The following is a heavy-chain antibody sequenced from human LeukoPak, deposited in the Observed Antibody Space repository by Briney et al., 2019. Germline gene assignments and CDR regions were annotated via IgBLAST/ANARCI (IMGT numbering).Heavy chain of an antibody. CDR1: GGSISSYY. Sequence: SETLSLTCTVSGGSISSYYWSWIRQPPGKGLEWIGYIYYSGSTNYNPSLKSRVTISVDTSKNQFSLKLSSVTAADTAVHYCARDIGDSSGYLYFQHWGQGTLVTVSS. J-gene: IGHJ1*01. D-gene: IGHD3-22*01. CDR2: IYYSGST. V-gene: IGHV4-59*01. CDR3: ARDIGDSSGYLYFQH.